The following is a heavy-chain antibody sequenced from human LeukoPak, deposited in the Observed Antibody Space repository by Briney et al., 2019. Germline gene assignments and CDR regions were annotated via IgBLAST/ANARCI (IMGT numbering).Heavy chain of an antibody. D-gene: IGHD3-10*01. J-gene: IGHJ4*02. CDR1: GFTFSNYA. CDR3: AKDYYYSSGTYFDY. CDR2: ISKDGSSQ. Sequence: PGGSLRLSCAASGFTFSNYAIHWVRQAPGKGLEWVAVISKDGSSQYYADSVKGRFTISRDNSKNTLYLQINSLRTEDAAVYYCAKDYYYSSGTYFDYWGQGTLVTVSS. V-gene: IGHV3-30*18.